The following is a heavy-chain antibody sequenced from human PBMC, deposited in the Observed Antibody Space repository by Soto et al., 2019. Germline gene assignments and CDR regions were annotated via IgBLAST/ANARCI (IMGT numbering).Heavy chain of an antibody. V-gene: IGHV3-23*01. D-gene: IGHD4-4*01. Sequence: EVQLLESGGGLVQPGGSLRLSCAASGFTFSSYAMSWVRQAPGKGLEWVSAISGSGGSTYYADSVKGRFTISRDNSKNTLYLQMNSLRAEDTAVYYCAKGAGREYSNYYGLDYWGQGTLVTVSS. CDR2: ISGSGGST. J-gene: IGHJ4*02. CDR3: AKGAGREYSNYYGLDY. CDR1: GFTFSSYA.